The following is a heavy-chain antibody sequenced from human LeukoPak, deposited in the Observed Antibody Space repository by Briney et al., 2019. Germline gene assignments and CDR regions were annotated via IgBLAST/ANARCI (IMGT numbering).Heavy chain of an antibody. J-gene: IGHJ6*04. CDR3: AELGITMIGGV. CDR1: GFTFSSYA. Sequence: GGSLRLSCAASGFTFSSYAMHWVRQAPGKGLERVALMSYHGSNIQYADSVKGRFTISRDNSKNTLYLQMNSLRAEDTAVYYCAELGITMIGGVWGKGTTVTISS. D-gene: IGHD3-10*02. CDR2: MSYHGSNI. V-gene: IGHV3-30*04.